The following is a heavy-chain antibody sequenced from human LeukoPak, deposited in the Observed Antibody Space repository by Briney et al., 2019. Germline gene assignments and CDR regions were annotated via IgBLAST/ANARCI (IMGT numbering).Heavy chain of an antibody. CDR1: GFTFSSYW. D-gene: IGHD2-15*01. J-gene: IGHJ4*02. V-gene: IGHV3-7*01. CDR3: AREYCSGASCYGY. Sequence: QTGGSLRFSCAASGFTFSSYWMSWVRQAPGKGLEWVANIKQDGSEKYYVDSVKRRFTISRDNAKNSLYLRMNSLRAEDTAVYYCAREYCSGASCYGYWGQGTLVTVSS. CDR2: IKQDGSEK.